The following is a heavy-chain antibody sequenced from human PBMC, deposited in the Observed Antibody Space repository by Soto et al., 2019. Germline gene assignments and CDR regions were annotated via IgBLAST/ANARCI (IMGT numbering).Heavy chain of an antibody. CDR1: GGSFSGYY. CDR2: ISHSGST. V-gene: IGHV4-34*01. J-gene: IGHJ4*02. Sequence: SETLSLTCAVYGGSFSGYYWSWIRQPPGKGLEWIGEISHSGSTNYNPSLKSRVTISVDTSKNQFSLKLSSVTAADTAVYYCARGLSSSTPGFDYWGQGTLVTVSS. CDR3: ARGLSSSTPGFDY. D-gene: IGHD6-6*01.